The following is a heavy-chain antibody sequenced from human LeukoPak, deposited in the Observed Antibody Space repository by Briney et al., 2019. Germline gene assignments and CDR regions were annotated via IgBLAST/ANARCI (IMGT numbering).Heavy chain of an antibody. CDR2: IYYSGST. Sequence: ASETLSLACTVSGGSISSSSYYWGWIRQPPGKGLEWIGSIYYSGSTYYNPSLKSRVTISVDTSKNQFSLKLSSVTAADTAVYYCARGSKAWGQGTLVTVSS. CDR3: ARGSKA. J-gene: IGHJ5*02. D-gene: IGHD2-2*01. CDR1: GGSISSSSYY. V-gene: IGHV4-39*07.